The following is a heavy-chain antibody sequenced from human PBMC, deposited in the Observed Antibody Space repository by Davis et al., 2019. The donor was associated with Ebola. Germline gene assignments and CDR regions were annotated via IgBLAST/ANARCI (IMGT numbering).Heavy chain of an antibody. Sequence: GESLKISCKGSGYSFTSYWIGWVRQMPGKGLEWMGIIYTGDSDTRYSPSFRGQVTISADKSTRTAYLQWGSLEASDTAMYYCASLRRTITGMDDGFDLWGQGTMVTVSS. CDR1: GYSFTSYW. V-gene: IGHV5-51*01. CDR2: IYTGDSDT. CDR3: ASLRRTITGMDDGFDL. D-gene: IGHD1-20*01. J-gene: IGHJ3*01.